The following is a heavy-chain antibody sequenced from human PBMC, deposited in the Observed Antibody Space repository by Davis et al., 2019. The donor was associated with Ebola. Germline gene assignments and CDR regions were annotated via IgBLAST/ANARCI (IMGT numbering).Heavy chain of an antibody. CDR1: GFTFSSYD. Sequence: GGSLRLSCAASGFTFSSYDMHWVRQATGKGLEWVSAIGTAGDTYYPGSVKGRFTISRENANNSLYLQMNSLRAEETAVYYCAREGVGYCSSTSCYYYGMDVWGQGTTVTVSS. CDR3: AREGVGYCSSTSCYYYGMDV. CDR2: IGTAGDT. V-gene: IGHV3-13*01. J-gene: IGHJ6*02. D-gene: IGHD2-2*01.